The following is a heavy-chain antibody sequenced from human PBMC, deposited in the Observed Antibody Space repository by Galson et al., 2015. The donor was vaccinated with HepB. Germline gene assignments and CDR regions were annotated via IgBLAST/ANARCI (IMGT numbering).Heavy chain of an antibody. Sequence: SVKVSCKASGDTFSRYAILWVRQAPGQGLEWLGRIIPIFGTTNYAQKFQGRVTITADDSTTTTYMELSSLRSEDTAVYYCARGGRTPYYYYYGMDVWGQGTTVTVSS. CDR2: IIPIFGTT. CDR3: ARGGRTPYYYYYGMDV. CDR1: GDTFSRYA. J-gene: IGHJ6*02. V-gene: IGHV1-69*13. D-gene: IGHD1-14*01.